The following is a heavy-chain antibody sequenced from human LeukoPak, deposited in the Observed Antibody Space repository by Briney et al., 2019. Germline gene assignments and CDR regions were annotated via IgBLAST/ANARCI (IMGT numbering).Heavy chain of an antibody. J-gene: IGHJ4*02. Sequence: GESLRLSCAASGFTFSTYAMSWVRQAPGKGLEWVSSISSSGGSTYYRDSVKGRFTISRDNSKNTLYLQMNSLRAEDTAVYYCAKDKGITMIVVVNTTFDYWGQGTLVTVSS. D-gene: IGHD3-22*01. CDR2: ISSSGGST. CDR1: GFTFSTYA. CDR3: AKDKGITMIVVVNTTFDY. V-gene: IGHV3-23*01.